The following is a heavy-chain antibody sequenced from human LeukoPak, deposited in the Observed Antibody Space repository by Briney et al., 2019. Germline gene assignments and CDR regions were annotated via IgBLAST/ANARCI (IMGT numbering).Heavy chain of an antibody. CDR3: ARDMFVRVRGAIYY. V-gene: IGHV1-2*02. D-gene: IGHD3-10*01. Sequence: GASVKVSCKASGYTFTGYYMHWVRQAPGQGLEWMGWINPNSGGTNYAQKFQGRVTMTRDTSISTAYMELSRPRSDDTAVYYCARDMFVRVRGAIYYWGQGTLVTVSS. J-gene: IGHJ4*02. CDR2: INPNSGGT. CDR1: GYTFTGYY.